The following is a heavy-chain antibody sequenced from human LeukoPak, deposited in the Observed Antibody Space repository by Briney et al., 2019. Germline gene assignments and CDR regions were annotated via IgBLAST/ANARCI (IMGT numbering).Heavy chain of an antibody. J-gene: IGHJ4*02. Sequence: GRSLRLSCAASGFTFSSYGMHWVRQAPGKGLEWVAVIWYDGSNKYYADSVKGRFTISRDNSKNTLYLQMNSLRAEDTAVYYCARDWYYYDRSGYPDYWGQGTLVTVSS. CDR1: GFTFSSYG. V-gene: IGHV3-33*01. CDR3: ARDWYYYDRSGYPDY. CDR2: IWYDGSNK. D-gene: IGHD3-22*01.